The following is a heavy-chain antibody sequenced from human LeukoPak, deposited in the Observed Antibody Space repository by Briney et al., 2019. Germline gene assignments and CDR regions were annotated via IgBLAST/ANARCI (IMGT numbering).Heavy chain of an antibody. CDR3: ARGGQIFGVVIDY. CDR2: IIPIFGTA. CDR1: GGTFSSYA. V-gene: IGHV1-69*13. D-gene: IGHD3-3*01. Sequence: ASVKVSCKASGGTFSSYAISWVRQAPGQGLEWMGGIIPIFGTANYARKFQGRVTITADESTSTAYMELSSLRSEDTAVYYCARGGQIFGVVIDYWGQGTLVTVSS. J-gene: IGHJ4*02.